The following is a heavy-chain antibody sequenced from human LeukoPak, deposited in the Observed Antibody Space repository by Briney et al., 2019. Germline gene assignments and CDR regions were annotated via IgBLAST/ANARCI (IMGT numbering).Heavy chain of an antibody. CDR3: ARYGERYGGYFDL. D-gene: IGHD3-10*01. J-gene: IGHJ2*01. CDR2: IIPYSGGT. V-gene: IGHV1-2*02. CDR1: GGTFSSYA. Sequence: ASVKVSCKASGGTFSSYAISWVRQAHGQGIEWMGRIIPYSGGTTYAQTFQGRVTMARDTSISTAYMELNRLRSDDTAVYYCARYGERYGGYFDLWGRGALVTVSS.